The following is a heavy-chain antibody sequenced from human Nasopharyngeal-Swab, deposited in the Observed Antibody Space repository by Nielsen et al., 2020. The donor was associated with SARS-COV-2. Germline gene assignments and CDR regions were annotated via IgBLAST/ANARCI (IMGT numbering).Heavy chain of an antibody. CDR3: ATGSGYYRGGYFQH. D-gene: IGHD3-3*01. CDR2: ISWNSGSI. J-gene: IGHJ1*01. Sequence: GGSLRLSCAASGFTFDDYAMHWVRQAPGKGLEWVSGISWNSGSIGYADSVKGRFTISRDNAKNSLCLQMNSLRAEDTALYYCATGSGYYRGGYFQHWGQGTLVTVSS. V-gene: IGHV3-9*01. CDR1: GFTFDDYA.